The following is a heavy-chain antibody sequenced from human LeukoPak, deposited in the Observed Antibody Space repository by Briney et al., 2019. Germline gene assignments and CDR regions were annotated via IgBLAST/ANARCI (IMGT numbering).Heavy chain of an antibody. CDR2: INPNSGGT. D-gene: IGHD4-11*01. Sequence: ASVKVSCKASGYTFTGYYMHWVRQAPGQGLEWMGWINPNSGGTSYAQKFQGRVTMTRDTSISTAYMELSRLRSDDTAVYYCARYDYSNLDMAEYFQHWGQGTLVTVSS. V-gene: IGHV1-2*02. CDR3: ARYDYSNLDMAEYFQH. J-gene: IGHJ1*01. CDR1: GYTFTGYY.